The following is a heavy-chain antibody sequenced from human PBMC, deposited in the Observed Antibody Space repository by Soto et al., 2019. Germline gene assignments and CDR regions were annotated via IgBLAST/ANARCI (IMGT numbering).Heavy chain of an antibody. Sequence: TLSLTCTVSGGSISSGDYYWSWIRQPPGKGLEWIGYIYYSGSTYYNPSLKSRVTISVDTSKNQFSLKLSSVTAADTAVYYCARXLGYCSGGSRYSVRFDPWGQGTLVTVSS. J-gene: IGHJ5*02. CDR3: ARXLGYCSGGSRYSVRFDP. V-gene: IGHV4-30-4*01. CDR2: IYYSGST. CDR1: GGSISSGDYY. D-gene: IGHD2-15*01.